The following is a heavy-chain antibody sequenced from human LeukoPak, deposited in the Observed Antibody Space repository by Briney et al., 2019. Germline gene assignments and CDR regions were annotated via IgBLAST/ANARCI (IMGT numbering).Heavy chain of an antibody. Sequence: GGSLRLSCAASGFTFRSFAMSWVRQAPGKGLEWVSAISGSGGSTYYADSVKGRFTISRDNSKNTLYLQMDSLRAEDTAVYYCAKDLHGPYCGGDCYSPFDYWGQGTLVTVSS. CDR2: ISGSGGST. V-gene: IGHV3-23*01. J-gene: IGHJ4*02. CDR3: AKDLHGPYCGGDCYSPFDY. CDR1: GFTFRSFA. D-gene: IGHD2-21*02.